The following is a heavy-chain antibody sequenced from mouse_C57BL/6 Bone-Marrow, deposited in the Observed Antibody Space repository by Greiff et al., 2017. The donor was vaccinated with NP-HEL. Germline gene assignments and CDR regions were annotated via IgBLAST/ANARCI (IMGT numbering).Heavy chain of an antibody. V-gene: IGHV1-81*01. CDR3: ARYGLPFAY. CDR1: GYTFTSYG. D-gene: IGHD2-4*01. J-gene: IGHJ3*01. CDR2: IYPRSGNT. Sequence: VKVVESGAELARPGASVKLSCKASGYTFTSYGISWVKQRTGQGLEWIGEIYPRSGNTYYNEKFKGKATLTADESSSTAYMELRSLKSEDSAVYVCARYGLPFAYWGRGTLVTVSA.